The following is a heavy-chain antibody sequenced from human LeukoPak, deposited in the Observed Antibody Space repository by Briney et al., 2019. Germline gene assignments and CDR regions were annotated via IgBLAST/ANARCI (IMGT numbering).Heavy chain of an antibody. CDR3: AREPTLYFDY. CDR2: ISGSGGST. V-gene: IGHV3-23*01. Sequence: PGGSLRLSCAASGFTFSSYAMSWVCQAPGKGLEWVSAISGSGGSTYYADSVKGRFTVSRDNSKNTLYLQMNSLRAEDTAVYYCAREPTLYFDYWGQGTLVTVSS. J-gene: IGHJ4*02. CDR1: GFTFSSYA.